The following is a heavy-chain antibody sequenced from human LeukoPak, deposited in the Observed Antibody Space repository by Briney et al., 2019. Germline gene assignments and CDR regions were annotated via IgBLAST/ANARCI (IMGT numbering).Heavy chain of an antibody. CDR1: GYTFTSYG. J-gene: IGHJ4*02. D-gene: IGHD2-2*01. V-gene: IGHV1-18*01. Sequence: ASVKVSCKASGYTFTSYGISWVRQAPGQGLEWMGWISAYNGNTNYAQKLQGRATMTTDTSTSTAYMELRSLRADHTAVYYCARIVVVPAAMYYFHYWGQGTLVTVPS. CDR2: ISAYNGNT. CDR3: ARIVVVPAAMYYFHY.